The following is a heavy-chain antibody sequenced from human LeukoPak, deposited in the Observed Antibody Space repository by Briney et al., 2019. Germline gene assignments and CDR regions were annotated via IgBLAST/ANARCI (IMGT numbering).Heavy chain of an antibody. J-gene: IGHJ5*02. Sequence: ASVKVSCKASGYTFTNYGISWVRQAPGQGLEWMGWISAYNGNTNYAQKLQGRVTMTTDTSTSTAYMELRSLRSDDTAVYYCARDSDYGSGSYYNPNWFDPWGQGTLVTVSS. CDR3: ARDSDYGSGSYYNPNWFDP. CDR2: ISAYNGNT. D-gene: IGHD3-10*01. V-gene: IGHV1-18*01. CDR1: GYTFTNYG.